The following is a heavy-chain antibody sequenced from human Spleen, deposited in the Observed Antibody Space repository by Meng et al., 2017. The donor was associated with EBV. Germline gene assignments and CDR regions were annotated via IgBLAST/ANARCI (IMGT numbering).Heavy chain of an antibody. V-gene: IGHV1-18*01. D-gene: IGHD4-23*01. CDR2: ISGNNGNT. J-gene: IGHJ2*01. Sequence: GDKKPGALVEVPCKASGYNLKNYGIGLVRQAPGQGLEWMGWISGNNGNTKYAQTLQDRVTMTTDTSTSTVYMELRSLRYDDTAVYYCARETDYGGNYWYFDLWGRGTLVTVSS. CDR1: GYNLKNYG. CDR3: ARETDYGGNYWYFDL.